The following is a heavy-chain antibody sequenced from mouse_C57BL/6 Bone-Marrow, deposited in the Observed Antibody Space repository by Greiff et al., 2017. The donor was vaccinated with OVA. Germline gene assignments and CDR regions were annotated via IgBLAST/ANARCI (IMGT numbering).Heavy chain of an antibody. CDR3: ARVPDDGYYYWYFDV. CDR2: INPSTGGT. D-gene: IGHD2-3*01. CDR1: GYSFTGYY. V-gene: IGHV1-42*01. J-gene: IGHJ1*03. Sequence: VQLQQSGPELVKPGASVKISCKASGYSFTGYYMNWVKQSPEKSLEWIGEINPSTGGTTYNQKFKAKATLTVDKSSSTAYMQLKSLTSEDSAVYYCARVPDDGYYYWYFDVWGTGTTVTVSS.